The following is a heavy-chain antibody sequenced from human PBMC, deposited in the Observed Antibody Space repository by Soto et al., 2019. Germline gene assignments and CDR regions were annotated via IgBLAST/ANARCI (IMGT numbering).Heavy chain of an antibody. V-gene: IGHV4-59*01. Sequence: SETLSLTCTVSGGSISSYYWSWIRQPPGKGLEWIGYIYYSGSTNYNPSLKSRVTISVDTSKNQFSLKLSSVTAADTAVYYRARDVYYDILTGYPTGTTPHYYYMDVWGKGTTVTGS. J-gene: IGHJ6*03. CDR2: IYYSGST. D-gene: IGHD3-9*01. CDR1: GGSISSYY. CDR3: ARDVYYDILTGYPTGTTPHYYYMDV.